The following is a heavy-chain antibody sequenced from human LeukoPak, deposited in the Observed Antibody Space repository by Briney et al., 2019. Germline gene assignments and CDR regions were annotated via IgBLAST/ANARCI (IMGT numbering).Heavy chain of an antibody. V-gene: IGHV3-48*01. CDR1: GFTFSSYG. CDR3: AELGITMIGGV. J-gene: IGHJ6*04. D-gene: IGHD3-10*02. Sequence: GGSLRLSCAASGFTFSSYGMTWVRQAPGKGLEWVSYISSSSSTIYYADSVKGRFTISRDNAKNTLYLQMNSLRAEDTAVYYCAELGITMIGGVWGKGTTVTISS. CDR2: ISSSSSTI.